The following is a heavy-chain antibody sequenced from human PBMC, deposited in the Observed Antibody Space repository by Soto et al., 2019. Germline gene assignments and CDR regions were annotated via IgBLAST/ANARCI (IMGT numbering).Heavy chain of an antibody. J-gene: IGHJ4*02. CDR1: GYTFTSYD. Sequence: QVQLVQSGAEVKKPGASVKVSCKASGYTFTSYDINWVRQATGQGLEWMGWMNPNSGNTGYAQKFQXXVXTXXNTSISTAYMELSSLRSEDTAVYYCARERSGSSDYWGQGTLVTVS. V-gene: IGHV1-8*01. CDR2: MNPNSGNT. CDR3: ARERSGSSDY. D-gene: IGHD1-26*01.